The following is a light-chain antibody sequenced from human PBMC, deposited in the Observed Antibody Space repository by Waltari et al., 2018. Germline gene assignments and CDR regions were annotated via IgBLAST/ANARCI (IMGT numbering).Light chain of an antibody. V-gene: IGLV2-8*01. CDR2: EVF. Sequence: QSALTQPPSASGSPGQSVTISCTGTSSDIGGSNYVSWYQQHPGKAPKLMIYEVFKRPSGVPDRFSGSKSGNTASLTVPGLQAEDEADFYCSSYSGTNNPVVFGGGTRLTVL. J-gene: IGLJ2*01. CDR3: SSYSGTNNPVV. CDR1: SSDIGGSNY.